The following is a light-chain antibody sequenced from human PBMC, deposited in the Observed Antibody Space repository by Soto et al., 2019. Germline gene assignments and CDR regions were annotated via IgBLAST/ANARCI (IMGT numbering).Light chain of an antibody. Sequence: DIVMTQSPDSLAVSLGERATINCKSSQSVLYSSNNKNYLAWYQQKPGQPPKLLIYWASIRQCGVPDRFSGSGSGTDFTLTISSLQAEDVAVYYCQQYYSTPSYTFGHGTKLEIK. CDR2: WAS. V-gene: IGKV4-1*01. J-gene: IGKJ2*01. CDR1: QSVLYSSNNKNY. CDR3: QQYYSTPSYT.